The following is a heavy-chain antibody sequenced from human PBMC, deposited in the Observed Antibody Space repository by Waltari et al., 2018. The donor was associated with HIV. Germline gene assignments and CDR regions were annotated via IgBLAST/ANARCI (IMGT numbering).Heavy chain of an antibody. Sequence: QVQLVQSGAEAKKPGASVKVSCKVSGYTLTELSMPCVRQAPGKGLEWMGNFDPEDDETIYAQKFQGRITMTEDTSSDTAYMELSSLTSGDTAVYYCATDFSGMVRAYSYYSLDVWGQGTTVTVSS. J-gene: IGHJ6*02. CDR3: ATDFSGMVRAYSYYSLDV. V-gene: IGHV1-24*01. CDR2: FDPEDDET. D-gene: IGHD3-10*01. CDR1: GYTLTELS.